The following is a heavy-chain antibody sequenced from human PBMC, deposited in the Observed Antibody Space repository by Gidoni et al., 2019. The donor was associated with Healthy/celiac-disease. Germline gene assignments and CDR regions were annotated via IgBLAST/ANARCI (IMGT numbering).Heavy chain of an antibody. V-gene: IGHV3-23*01. CDR1: GFTFSSYA. CDR3: AKDLRPSGPGDRKLWGFFDY. J-gene: IGHJ4*02. CDR2: ISGSGGST. D-gene: IGHD7-27*01. Sequence: EVQLLASGGGLVQPGGSLRLSCAASGFTFSSYAMSWVRQAPGKGLEWVSAISGSGGSTYYADSVKGRFTISRDNSKNTLYLQMNSLRAEDTAVYYCAKDLRPSGPGDRKLWGFFDYWGQGTLVTVSS.